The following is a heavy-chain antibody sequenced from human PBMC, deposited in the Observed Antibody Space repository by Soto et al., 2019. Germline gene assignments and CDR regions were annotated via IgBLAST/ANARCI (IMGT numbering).Heavy chain of an antibody. CDR1: GGSFIGYH. D-gene: IGHD5-12*01. CDR2: ITHRGSP. CDR3: EGLPGSDYSGPLAD. Sequence: SETLSLTCAVYGGSFIGYHWTCIRQPPGRGLEWIVEITHRGSPNYSPSLRSRVTISIDTTKNRFSLNLRSVTAADTAVYYCEGLPGSDYSGPLADWAQGTFVTVSS. J-gene: IGHJ4*02. V-gene: IGHV4-34*01.